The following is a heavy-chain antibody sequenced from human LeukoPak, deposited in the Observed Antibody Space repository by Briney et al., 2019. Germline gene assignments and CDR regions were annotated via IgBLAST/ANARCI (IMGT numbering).Heavy chain of an antibody. D-gene: IGHD3-16*01. Sequence: TGGSLRLSCAASGFTVSSYWMHWVRQRPGKGLVWVSRIHLDGRTTNYADSVKGRFTISRDNAKNTLSLEMNSLIPEYTAVYYCARGGSPSDYWGQGTLVSVSS. J-gene: IGHJ4*02. V-gene: IGHV3-74*01. CDR2: IHLDGRTT. CDR1: GFTVSSYW. CDR3: ARGGSPSDY.